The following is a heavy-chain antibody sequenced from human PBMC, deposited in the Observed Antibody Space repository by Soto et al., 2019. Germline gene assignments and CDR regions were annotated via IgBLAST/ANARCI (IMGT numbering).Heavy chain of an antibody. CDR2: VYSSGST. V-gene: IGHV4-39*01. CDR3: ARKWVLRQGDCGGDCYVY. Sequence: QLQLQESGPGLVKPSETLSLICTVSGGSISSSSYYWGWIRQPPGMGLEWIGSVYSSGSTYYNPSLKSRVTISVDKSNNQFSLRLSSVTAADTAVYYCARKWVLRQGDCGGDCYVYWGQGTLVTVSS. CDR1: GGSISSSSYY. J-gene: IGHJ4*02. D-gene: IGHD2-21*01.